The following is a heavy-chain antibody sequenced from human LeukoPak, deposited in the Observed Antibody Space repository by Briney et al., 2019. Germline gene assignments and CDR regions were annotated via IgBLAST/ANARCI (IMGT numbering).Heavy chain of an antibody. CDR2: IRYDGSNK. CDR3: AKEEYYYDSSGRNWAFDI. CDR1: GFTFSSYG. V-gene: IGHV3-30*02. D-gene: IGHD3-22*01. J-gene: IGHJ3*02. Sequence: GGSLRLSCAASGFTFSSYGMHWVRQAPGKGLEWVAFIRYDGSNKYYADSVKGRFTISRDNSKNTLYLQMNSLRAEDTAVYYCAKEEYYYDSSGRNWAFDIWGQGTMVTVSS.